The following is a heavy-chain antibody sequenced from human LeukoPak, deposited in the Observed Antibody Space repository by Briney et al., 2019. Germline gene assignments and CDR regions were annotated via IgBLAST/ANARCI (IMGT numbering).Heavy chain of an antibody. Sequence: GASVKVSCKASGYTFTSYGISWVRQAPGQGLEWMGWISAYNGNTNYAQKLQGRVTITTDTSTSTAYMELRSLRSDDTAVYYCARDEPQYYDILTGYHDAFDIWGQGTMVTVSS. J-gene: IGHJ3*02. V-gene: IGHV1-18*04. D-gene: IGHD3-9*01. CDR1: GYTFTSYG. CDR2: ISAYNGNT. CDR3: ARDEPQYYDILTGYHDAFDI.